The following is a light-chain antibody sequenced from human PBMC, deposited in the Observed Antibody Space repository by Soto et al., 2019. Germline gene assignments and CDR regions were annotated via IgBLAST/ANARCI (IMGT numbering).Light chain of an antibody. CDR1: QNIRTL. Sequence: DIQLTQFPASLSASVGDRVTITCRASQNIRTLLNWYQQKPGKAPKLLIYGAFNLKSAVPSRFSATGSGTEFTRTITSLQPEDFATYYCQQSYIRPRTFGPGAKLEI. V-gene: IGKV1-39*01. J-gene: IGKJ1*01. CDR2: GAF. CDR3: QQSYIRPRT.